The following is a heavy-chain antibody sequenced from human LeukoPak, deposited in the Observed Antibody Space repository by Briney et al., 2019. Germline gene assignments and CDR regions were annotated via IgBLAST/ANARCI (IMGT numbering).Heavy chain of an antibody. J-gene: IGHJ4*02. CDR1: GDSISSTSYY. CDR2: INFSGST. V-gene: IGHV4-39*01. D-gene: IGHD3-10*01. CDR3: SRRTYGSGRTDY. Sequence: SETLSLTCTVSGDSISSTSYYWGWIRQPPGKGLEWIGNINFSGSTSYNPSLKSRVTISVDSSNNQFSLRLSSVTAADTAVYYCSRRTYGSGRTDYWGQGILATVSS.